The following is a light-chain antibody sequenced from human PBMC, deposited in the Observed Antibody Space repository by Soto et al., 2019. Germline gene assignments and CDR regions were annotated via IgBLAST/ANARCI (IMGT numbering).Light chain of an antibody. Sequence: EIVLTQSPGTLALSPGERATLSCRASQSVSSNYLAWYQQKPGQDPRLLICDASSRATGIPDRFSGSGSGSDFTLTISRLEPEDFAVYYCQQYATPPLTFGGGTKVEIK. CDR2: DAS. CDR3: QQYATPPLT. J-gene: IGKJ4*01. V-gene: IGKV3-20*01. CDR1: QSVSSNY.